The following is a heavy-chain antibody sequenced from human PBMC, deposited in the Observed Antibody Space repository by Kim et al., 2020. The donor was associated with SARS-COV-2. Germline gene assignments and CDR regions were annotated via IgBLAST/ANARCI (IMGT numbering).Heavy chain of an antibody. CDR1: GFTFGDYA. CDR2: IRSKVYGGTT. CDR3: SRHNEYGDYAFDY. D-gene: IGHD4-17*01. Sequence: GGSLRLSCTASGFTFGDYAMSWFRQAPGKGLEWVGFIRSKVYGGTTEYAASVKGRFTISRDDSKSIAYLQMIRLKTEDTAVYYCSRHNEYGDYAFDYWGQGTLVTVSS. V-gene: IGHV3-49*03. J-gene: IGHJ4*02.